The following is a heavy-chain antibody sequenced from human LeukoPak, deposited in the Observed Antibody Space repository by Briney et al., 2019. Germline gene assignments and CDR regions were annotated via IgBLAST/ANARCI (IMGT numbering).Heavy chain of an antibody. CDR2: ISSSGSTI. V-gene: IGHV3-48*03. J-gene: IGHJ4*02. CDR1: GFTFRSYE. CDR3: ARDLGLGVIDY. D-gene: IGHD3-16*01. Sequence: GGSLRLSCAASGFTFRSYEMNWVRQAPGKGLEWVSYISSSGSTIYYADSVKGRFTISRDNSKNTLYLQMNSLRAEDTAVYYCARDLGLGVIDYWGQGTLVIVSS.